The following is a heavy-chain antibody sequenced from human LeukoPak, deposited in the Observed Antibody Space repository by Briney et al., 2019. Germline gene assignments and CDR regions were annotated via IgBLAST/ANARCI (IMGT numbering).Heavy chain of an antibody. CDR3: AKELYNWNYVRWFDP. CDR1: GFTFSSYA. V-gene: IGHV3-23*01. J-gene: IGHJ5*02. CDR2: ISGSGDYT. Sequence: GASLRLSCAASGFTFSSYAMSWVRQAPGKGLEWVSGISGSGDYTYYADSVKGRFAISRDNSKNTLSLQMSSLRAEDTAVYYCAKELYNWNYVRWFDPWGQGTLVTVSS. D-gene: IGHD1-7*01.